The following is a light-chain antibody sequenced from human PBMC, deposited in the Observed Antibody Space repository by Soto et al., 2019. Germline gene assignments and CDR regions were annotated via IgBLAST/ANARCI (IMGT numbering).Light chain of an antibody. Sequence: ENVLTQSPGTLSLSPGERATLSCRASLSVTSYLAWYQKKPGQPPRLLIYGAYNRPTGIPDRFTGSGSGTYFTLTISRLQPEDFAVYYCQQYGTSPRTFCQGTKVDIK. J-gene: IGKJ2*01. CDR1: LSVTSY. CDR3: QQYGTSPRT. CDR2: GAY. V-gene: IGKV3-20*01.